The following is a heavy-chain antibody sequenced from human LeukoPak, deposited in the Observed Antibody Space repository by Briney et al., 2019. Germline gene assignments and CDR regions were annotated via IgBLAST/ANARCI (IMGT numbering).Heavy chain of an antibody. J-gene: IGHJ4*02. CDR1: GGSISNGGYF. Sequence: SQTLSLTCTVSGGSISNGGYFWSWIRQPPGKGLEWIGYTFYSGSTYYNPSLKSRLTISIDTSKNQFSLKLRSVTAADTAVYYCATYYYDSGGSPAYYFDFWGQGTLVTVSS. CDR2: TFYSGST. D-gene: IGHD3-22*01. V-gene: IGHV4-30-4*01. CDR3: ATYYYDSGGSPAYYFDF.